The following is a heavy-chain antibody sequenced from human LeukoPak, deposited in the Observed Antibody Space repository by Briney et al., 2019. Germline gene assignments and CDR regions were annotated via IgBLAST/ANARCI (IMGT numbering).Heavy chain of an antibody. CDR1: GGTFSSYA. CDR2: IIPIFGTA. V-gene: IGHV1-69*05. J-gene: IGHJ3*02. Sequence: GASVKVSCKASGGTFSSYAISWVRQAPGQGLEWMGGIIPIFGTANYAQKFQGRVTITTDESTSTAYMELSSLRSEDTAVYYCARFTPQSEYTLRLGESNDAFDIWGQGTMVTVSA. CDR3: ARFTPQSEYTLRLGESNDAFDI. D-gene: IGHD3-16*01.